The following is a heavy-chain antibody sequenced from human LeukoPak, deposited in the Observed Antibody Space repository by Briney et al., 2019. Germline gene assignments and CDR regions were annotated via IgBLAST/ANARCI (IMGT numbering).Heavy chain of an antibody. CDR3: ARASYDSSVYYYFDY. CDR2: IYISGST. V-gene: IGHV4-4*07. Sequence: SETLSLTCTVSDVSISSYYWNWIRQPAEKGLEWIGRIYISGSTNNNPSLESRVSMSVDTSRNQFSLKVNSVTAADTAVYYCARASYDSSVYYYFDYWGQGTLVTVSS. D-gene: IGHD3-22*01. CDR1: DVSISSYY. J-gene: IGHJ4*02.